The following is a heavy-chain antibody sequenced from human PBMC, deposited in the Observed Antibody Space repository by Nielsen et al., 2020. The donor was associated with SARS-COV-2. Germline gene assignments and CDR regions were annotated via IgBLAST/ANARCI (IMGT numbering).Heavy chain of an antibody. Sequence: SAKGRFTISRDNAKNSLYLQMNNLRADDTAVYYCARDGGDPNYYLDLWGRGTLVTVSS. D-gene: IGHD3-16*01. J-gene: IGHJ2*01. V-gene: IGHV3-11*05. CDR3: ARDGGDPNYYLDL.